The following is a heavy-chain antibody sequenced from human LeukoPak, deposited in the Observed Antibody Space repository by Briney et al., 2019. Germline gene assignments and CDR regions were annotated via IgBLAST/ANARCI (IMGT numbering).Heavy chain of an antibody. J-gene: IGHJ4*02. D-gene: IGHD3-22*01. CDR2: IYYSGST. CDR1: GGSFSGYY. V-gene: IGHV4-30-4*08. Sequence: SETLSLTCAVYGGSFSGYYWSWIRQPPGKGLEWIGYIYYSGSTYYNPSLKSRVTISVDTSKNQFSLKLSSVTAADTAVYYCARESWSSGYSFDYWGQGTLVTVSS. CDR3: ARESWSSGYSFDY.